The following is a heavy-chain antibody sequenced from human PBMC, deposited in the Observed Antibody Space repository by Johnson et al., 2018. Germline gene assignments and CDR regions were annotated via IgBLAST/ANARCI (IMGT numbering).Heavy chain of an antibody. CDR2: ISWSSGSL. D-gene: IGHD4-11*01. CDR1: GFTFDDCA. V-gene: IGHV3-9*01. CDR3: ARAATVDDYYYYYMGV. J-gene: IGHJ6*03. Sequence: VQLVQSGGGVVQPGRSLRLSCAASGFTFDDCAMHWVRQAPGKGLEWVSGISWSSGSLGYADSVKGRFTISRDNAKNTVYLQMNSLRAEDTAVYYCARAATVDDYYYYYMGVWGKGTTVTVSS.